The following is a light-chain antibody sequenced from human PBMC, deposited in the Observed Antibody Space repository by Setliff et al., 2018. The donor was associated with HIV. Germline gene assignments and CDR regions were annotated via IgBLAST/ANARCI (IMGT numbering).Light chain of an antibody. V-gene: IGLV2-14*03. CDR1: SSDVGGYNY. Sequence: QSALAQPASVSGSPGQSITISCTGTSSDVGGYNYVSWYQQHPGKAPKLMIYDVSKRPSGVSNRFSGSKSGNTASLTIFGLQAEDEADYYFSSYTISSSFVFGTGTKVTVL. CDR3: SSYTISSSFV. J-gene: IGLJ1*01. CDR2: DVS.